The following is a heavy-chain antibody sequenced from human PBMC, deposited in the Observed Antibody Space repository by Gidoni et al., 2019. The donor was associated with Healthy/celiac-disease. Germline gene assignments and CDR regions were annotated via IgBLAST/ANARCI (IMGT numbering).Heavy chain of an antibody. CDR2: ISYDGSNK. CDR3: ARGGVFGVVNAYGNAFDI. Sequence: QVQLVESGGGVVQPGRSLRLYCAASGFTSSSYAMHWVRQAPGKGLEWVAVISYDGSNKDYADSVKGRFTISRDNSKNTLYLQMNSLRAEDTAVYYCARGGVFGVVNAYGNAFDIWGQGTMVTVSS. CDR1: GFTSSSYA. J-gene: IGHJ3*02. D-gene: IGHD3-3*01. V-gene: IGHV3-30-3*01.